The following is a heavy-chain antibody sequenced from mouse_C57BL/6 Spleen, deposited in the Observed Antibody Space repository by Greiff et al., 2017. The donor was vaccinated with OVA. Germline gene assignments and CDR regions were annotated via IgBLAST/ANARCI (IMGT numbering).Heavy chain of an antibody. V-gene: IGHV1-55*01. J-gene: IGHJ2*01. D-gene: IGHD3-2*02. CDR2: IYPGSGST. Sequence: QVQLQQPGAELVKPGASVKMSCKASGYTFTSYWITWVKQRPGQGLEWIGDIYPGSGSTNYNEKFKSKATLTVDTSSSTAYMQLSSLTSEDSAVYYCARRSSGLYYFDYWGQGTTLTVSS. CDR1: GYTFTSYW. CDR3: ARRSSGLYYFDY.